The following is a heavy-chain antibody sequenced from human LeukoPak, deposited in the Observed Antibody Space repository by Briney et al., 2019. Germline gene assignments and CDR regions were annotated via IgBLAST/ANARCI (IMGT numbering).Heavy chain of an antibody. V-gene: IGHV4-34*01. Sequence: SETLSLTCAVYGGSFSGYYWSWIRQPPRKGLEWIGEINHSGSTNYNPSLKSRVTISVDTSKNQSSLKLSSVTAADTAVYYCARGLRGSYRFFDYWGQGTLVTVSS. CDR2: INHSGST. J-gene: IGHJ4*02. CDR3: ARGLRGSYRFFDY. D-gene: IGHD1-26*01. CDR1: GGSFSGYY.